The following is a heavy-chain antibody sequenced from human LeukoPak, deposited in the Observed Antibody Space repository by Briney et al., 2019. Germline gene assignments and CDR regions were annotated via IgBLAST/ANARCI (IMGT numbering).Heavy chain of an antibody. Sequence: GSSVKVSCKASGGTFSNYAISWVRQAPGQGLEWMGGIIPIFGKANYAQKFQGRVTITADESTNTAYMDLSSLKTEDTAVYYCAREIRDRGYSYGYAYWGQGTLVTVSS. CDR1: GGTFSNYA. CDR3: AREIRDRGYSYGYAY. CDR2: IIPIFGKA. J-gene: IGHJ4*02. D-gene: IGHD5-18*01. V-gene: IGHV1-69*01.